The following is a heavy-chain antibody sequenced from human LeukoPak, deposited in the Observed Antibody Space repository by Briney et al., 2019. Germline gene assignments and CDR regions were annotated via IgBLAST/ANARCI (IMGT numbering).Heavy chain of an antibody. CDR1: GFTFSSYG. V-gene: IGHV3-33*01. CDR3: ARVGVTYYYESSGLKWFDP. D-gene: IGHD3-22*01. J-gene: IGHJ5*02. Sequence: GGSLRLSCAASGFTFSSYGMHWVRQAPGKGLEWVAVIWYDGSNKYYADSVKGRFTISRDNSKNTLYLQMNSLRAEDTAVYYCARVGVTYYYESSGLKWFDPWGQGTLVTVSS. CDR2: IWYDGSNK.